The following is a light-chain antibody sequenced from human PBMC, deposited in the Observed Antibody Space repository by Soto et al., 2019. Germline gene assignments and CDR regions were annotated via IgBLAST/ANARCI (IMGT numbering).Light chain of an antibody. CDR1: SGDGGGYNY. CDR3: VSYTSSRIYV. J-gene: IGLJ1*01. CDR2: EVS. Sequence: QSVLTQTASVSVSPGQSNTISCPETSGDGGGYNYVSWSHQHPGKAPKLMIYEVSHRPSAVSDRLSGSGSGITASLPFSGLQAEDEAYYYCVSYTSSRIYVFGAGARVTVL. V-gene: IGLV2-14*01.